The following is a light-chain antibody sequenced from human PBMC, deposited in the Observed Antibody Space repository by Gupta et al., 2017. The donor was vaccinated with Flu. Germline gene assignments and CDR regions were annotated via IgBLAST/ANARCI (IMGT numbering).Light chain of an antibody. V-gene: IGLV2-14*03. Sequence: GSRGQSITISCTGTSSDIGRFDYVSWYQQLPDKAPKLIIYDVTTRPSGISSRFSGSKSGNTASLTISGLHAEDEADYYCSSYSDSFTRYVFGTGTKVTV. CDR1: SSDIGRFDY. CDR2: DVT. CDR3: SSYSDSFTRYV. J-gene: IGLJ1*01.